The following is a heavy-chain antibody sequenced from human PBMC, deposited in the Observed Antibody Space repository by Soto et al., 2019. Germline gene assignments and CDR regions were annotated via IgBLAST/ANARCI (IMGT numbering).Heavy chain of an antibody. Sequence: QVQLQESGPGLVKPSGTLSLTCAVSGGSISSSNWWSWVRQPPGKGLEWIGEIYHSGSTNYNPSLKSRVTISVDKSKNPFSLKLSSVTAADTAVYYCARDRDSSGYYYWYFDLWGRGTLVTVSS. CDR3: ARDRDSSGYYYWYFDL. J-gene: IGHJ2*01. V-gene: IGHV4-4*02. CDR2: IYHSGST. CDR1: GGSISSSNW. D-gene: IGHD3-22*01.